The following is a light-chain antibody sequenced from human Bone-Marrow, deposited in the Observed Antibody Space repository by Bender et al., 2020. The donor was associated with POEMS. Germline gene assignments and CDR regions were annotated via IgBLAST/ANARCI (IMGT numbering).Light chain of an antibody. J-gene: IGLJ3*02. Sequence: QSALTQPASVSGSPGQSITISCTGTSSDVGRYNFVSWYQQHPGKAPKLMIFDVSNRPSGVSNRFSGSKSGNTASLTISGLQAEDDADYYCASYRSLYTWVFGGGTKLTVL. CDR3: ASYRSLYTWV. CDR2: DVS. CDR1: SSDVGRYNF. V-gene: IGLV2-14*03.